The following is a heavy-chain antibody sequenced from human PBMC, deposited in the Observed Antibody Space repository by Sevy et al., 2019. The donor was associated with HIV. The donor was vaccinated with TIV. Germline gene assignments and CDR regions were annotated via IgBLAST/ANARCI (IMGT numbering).Heavy chain of an antibody. V-gene: IGHV1-18*01. D-gene: IGHD3-22*01. Sequence: ASVKVSCKASGYTFTSYGISWVRQAPGQGLEWMGWISAYNGNTNYAQKLQGRVTMTTDTSTSTAYLELRSLRSDDTAVYYCARDYYDSSGYYYVYWGQGTLVTVSS. CDR1: GYTFTSYG. CDR2: ISAYNGNT. CDR3: ARDYYDSSGYYYVY. J-gene: IGHJ4*02.